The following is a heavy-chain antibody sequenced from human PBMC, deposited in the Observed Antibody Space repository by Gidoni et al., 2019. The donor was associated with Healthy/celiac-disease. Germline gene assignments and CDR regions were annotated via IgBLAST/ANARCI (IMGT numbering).Heavy chain of an antibody. CDR3: ARARCSGGSCYDWYFDL. D-gene: IGHD2-15*01. V-gene: IGHV1-2*02. J-gene: IGHJ2*01. CDR2: INPNSGGT. Sequence: VRQAPGQGLEWMGWINPNSGGTNYAQKFQGRVTMTRDTSISTAYMELSRLRSDDTAVYYCARARCSGGSCYDWYFDLWGRGTLVTVSS.